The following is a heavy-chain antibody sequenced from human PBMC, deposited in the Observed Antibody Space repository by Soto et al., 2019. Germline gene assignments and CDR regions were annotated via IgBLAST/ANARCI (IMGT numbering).Heavy chain of an antibody. J-gene: IGHJ4*02. V-gene: IGHV1-18*01. CDR3: ERDDYSRLIDY. D-gene: IGHD6-13*01. CDR1: GYTFTSYG. CDR2: ISAYNGKT. Sequence: QVQLVQSGAEVKKPGASVKVSCKASGYTFTSYGISWVRQAPGQGLEWMGWISAYNGKTNYAQKLQGRVTMTTDTYTSTAYMELRSLSADDTAVYYCERDDYSRLIDYWGQGTLGDVSS.